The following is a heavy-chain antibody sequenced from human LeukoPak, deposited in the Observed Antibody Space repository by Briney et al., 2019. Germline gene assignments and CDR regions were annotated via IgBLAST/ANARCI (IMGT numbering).Heavy chain of an antibody. D-gene: IGHD3-9*01. Sequence: SETLSLTCAVYGGSFSGYYWSWIRQPPGKGLEWIGEINHSGSTNYNPSLKSRVTISVDTSKNQFSLKLSSVTAADTAVYYCAGYYDILTGRPFDYWGQGTLVTVSS. CDR1: GGSFSGYY. J-gene: IGHJ4*02. CDR3: AGYYDILTGRPFDY. V-gene: IGHV4-34*01. CDR2: INHSGST.